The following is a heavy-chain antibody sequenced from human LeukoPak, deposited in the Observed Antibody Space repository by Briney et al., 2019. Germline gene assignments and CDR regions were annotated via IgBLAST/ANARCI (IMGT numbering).Heavy chain of an antibody. CDR2: INAGNGNT. CDR1: GYTFTSCA. Sequence: ASVKVSCKASGYTFTSCAMHWVRQAPGQRLEWMGWINAGNGNTKYSQKFQGRVTITRDTSASTAYMELSSLRSEDTAVYYCARGTGYSYGYGFDYWGQGTLVTVSS. D-gene: IGHD5-18*01. CDR3: ARGTGYSYGYGFDY. J-gene: IGHJ4*02. V-gene: IGHV1-3*01.